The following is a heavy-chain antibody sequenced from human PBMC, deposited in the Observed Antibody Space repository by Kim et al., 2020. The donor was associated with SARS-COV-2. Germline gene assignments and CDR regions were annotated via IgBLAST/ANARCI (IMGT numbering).Heavy chain of an antibody. J-gene: IGHJ4*02. CDR2: INHSGST. Sequence: SETLSLTCAVYGGSFSGYYWSWIRQPPGKGLEWIGEINHSGSTNYNPSLKSRVTISVDTSKNQFSLKLSSVTAADTAVYYCARVSPRGSRMTTVTTLDYWGQGTLVTVSS. V-gene: IGHV4-34*01. CDR3: ARVSPRGSRMTTVTTLDY. CDR1: GGSFSGYY. D-gene: IGHD4-17*01.